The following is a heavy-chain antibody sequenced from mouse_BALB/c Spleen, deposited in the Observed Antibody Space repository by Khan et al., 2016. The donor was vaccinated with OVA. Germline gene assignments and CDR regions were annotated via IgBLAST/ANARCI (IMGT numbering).Heavy chain of an antibody. V-gene: IGHV3-2*02. Sequence: EVKLKESGPGLVKPSQSLSLTCTVTGYSITSGYGWNWIRQFPGNKLEWMGYIRYSGSTNYNPSLKSRISITRDTSKNQFFLQLNSVTTEDTATDNCARTARIKYWGQGTTLTVSS. CDR2: IRYSGST. CDR1: GYSITSGYG. J-gene: IGHJ2*01. CDR3: ARTARIKY. D-gene: IGHD1-2*01.